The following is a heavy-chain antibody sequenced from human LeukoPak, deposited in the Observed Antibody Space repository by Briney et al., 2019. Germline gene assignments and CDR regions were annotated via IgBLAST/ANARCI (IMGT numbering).Heavy chain of an antibody. V-gene: IGHV4-4*07. CDR1: GGSISSYY. Sequence: SETLSLTCTVSGGSISSYYWSWIRQPAGKGLEWIGRIYTSGSNNYNPSLKSRVTMSVDTSKNQFSLKLNSVTAADTAVYYCARDLTDYYELDYWGQGTLVTVSS. J-gene: IGHJ4*02. CDR2: IYTSGSN. D-gene: IGHD3-22*01. CDR3: ARDLTDYYELDY.